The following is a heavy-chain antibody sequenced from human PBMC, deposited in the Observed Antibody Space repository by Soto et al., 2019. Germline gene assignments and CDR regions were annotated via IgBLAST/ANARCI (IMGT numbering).Heavy chain of an antibody. CDR3: AHTFNTYYDLLTGYYTLFDL. Sequence: QITLKESGPTLVKPTQTLTLTCTFSGFSLSTRGVGVGWIRQPPGKALEWLALIYWDDDKRYSPFLKSRLTINKDTTKTQVVLTMPNMDPLDTATYYCAHTFNTYYDLLTGYYTLFDLWGQGTLVTVSS. V-gene: IGHV2-5*02. J-gene: IGHJ5*02. CDR2: IYWDDDK. CDR1: GFSLSTRGVG. D-gene: IGHD3-9*01.